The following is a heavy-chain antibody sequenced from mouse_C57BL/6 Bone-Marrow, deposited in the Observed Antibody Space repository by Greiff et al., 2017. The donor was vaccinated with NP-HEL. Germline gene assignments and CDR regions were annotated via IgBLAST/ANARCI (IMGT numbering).Heavy chain of an antibody. D-gene: IGHD2-1*01. CDR3: ARRGIYYGNYGFDYYAMDY. CDR1: GYSIPSGYY. V-gene: IGHV3-6*01. J-gene: IGHJ4*01. Sequence: EVQVVESGPGLVKPSQSLSLTCSATGYSIPSGYYWNWIRQSAGNKQEWMGYISYDGSNNYNPSLKNGIAITRDTSKNQFYLKLNAVTTDDTATYYCARRGIYYGNYGFDYYAMDYWGQGTSVTVSS. CDR2: ISYDGSN.